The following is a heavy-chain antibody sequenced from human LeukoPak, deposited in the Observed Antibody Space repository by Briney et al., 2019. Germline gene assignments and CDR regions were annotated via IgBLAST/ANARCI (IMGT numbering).Heavy chain of an antibody. V-gene: IGHV4-59*01. CDR1: GGSFSNYY. J-gene: IGHJ4*02. Sequence: SETLSLTCAVYGGSFSNYYWSWIRQSPGKGLEWIGYVYYSGTTEYNPSLKGRVTISVDTFKNQFSLKLTSVTAADTAVYYCAKNNDVWSGYFDSWGQGALVTVSS. CDR3: AKNNDVWSGYFDS. CDR2: VYYSGTT. D-gene: IGHD3-3*01.